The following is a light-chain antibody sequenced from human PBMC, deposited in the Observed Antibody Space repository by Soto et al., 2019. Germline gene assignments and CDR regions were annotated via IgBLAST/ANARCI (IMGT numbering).Light chain of an antibody. CDR2: DAS. J-gene: IGKJ1*01. Sequence: DIQLTQSPSTLSASLGDRVTFTCRASRLISSWLAWYQLKPGKAPKLLIYDASILQSGVPSRFSGGGSGTEFTLTISSLQPDDFATYYCHQYYSYWTFGQGTKVDIK. CDR3: HQYYSYWT. V-gene: IGKV1-5*01. CDR1: RLISSW.